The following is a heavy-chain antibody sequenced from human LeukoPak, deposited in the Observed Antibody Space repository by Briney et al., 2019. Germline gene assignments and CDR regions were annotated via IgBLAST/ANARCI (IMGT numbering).Heavy chain of an antibody. CDR2: IIPIFGTA. D-gene: IGHD6-13*01. V-gene: IGHV1-69*01. CDR1: GGTFISYA. CDR3: ARDLWSSSSSNYYYGMDV. J-gene: IGHJ6*02. Sequence: SVKVSCKASGGTFISYAISWVRQAPGQGLERMGGIIPIFGTANYAQKFQGRVTITADESTSTAYMALSSLRSEDTAVYYCARDLWSSSSSNYYYGMDVWGQGTTVTVSS.